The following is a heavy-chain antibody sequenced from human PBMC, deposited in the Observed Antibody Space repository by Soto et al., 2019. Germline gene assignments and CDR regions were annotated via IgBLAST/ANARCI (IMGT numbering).Heavy chain of an antibody. J-gene: IGHJ4*02. CDR2: ISGSGGST. V-gene: IGHV3-23*01. CDR3: AKDLRDFWSGYNDY. CDR1: GFTFSSYA. D-gene: IGHD3-3*01. Sequence: GGSLRLSCAASGFTFSSYAMSWVRQAPGKGLEWVSAISGSGGSTYYADSVKGRFTISRDNSKNTLYLQMNSLRAEDTAVYYCAKDLRDFWSGYNDYWGQGTLVTVSS.